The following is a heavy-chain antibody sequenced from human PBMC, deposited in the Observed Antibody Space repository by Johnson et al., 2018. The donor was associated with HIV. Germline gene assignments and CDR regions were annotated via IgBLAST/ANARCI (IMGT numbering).Heavy chain of an antibody. CDR3: AREGSGIAGGGAFDI. V-gene: IGHV3-30*03. D-gene: IGHD1-26*01. Sequence: VQVVESGGGVVRPGRSLRLSCVGSGFTFSSYGMHWVRQAPGKGLEWVALISYDGTKKYSAGSVKGRFTISRDNSKNTLYLQMNSLRAEDTAVYYCAREGSGIAGGGAFDIWGQGTMVTVSS. CDR2: ISYDGTKK. CDR1: GFTFSSYG. J-gene: IGHJ3*02.